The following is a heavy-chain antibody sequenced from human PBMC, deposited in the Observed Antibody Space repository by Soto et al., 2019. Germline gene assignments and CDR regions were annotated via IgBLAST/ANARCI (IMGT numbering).Heavy chain of an antibody. D-gene: IGHD2-2*01. CDR3: ARSQGSSTSLEIYYYYYYGMDG. J-gene: IGHJ6*02. Sequence: QVQLVQSGAEVKKPGSSVKVSCKASGGTFNSYAISWVRQAPGQGLEWMGGIIPISGTANYAQKFQGRVTITADESTSTAYMGLSSLRSEDTAVYYCARSQGSSTSLEIYYYYYYGMDGWGQGTTVTVSS. V-gene: IGHV1-69*01. CDR1: GGTFNSYA. CDR2: IIPISGTA.